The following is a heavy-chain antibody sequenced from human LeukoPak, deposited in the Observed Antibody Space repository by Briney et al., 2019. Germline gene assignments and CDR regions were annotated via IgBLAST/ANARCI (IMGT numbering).Heavy chain of an antibody. J-gene: IGHJ4*02. CDR3: ATLMTTVTTSSRIDY. Sequence: VASVKVSCKASGFTFTSYYLHWVRQAPGQGLEWMGIINPSGGNTNYAQKFQGRVTMTRDTSISTAYMELSRLRSDDTAVYYCATLMTTVTTSSRIDYWGQGTLVTVSS. CDR2: INPSGGNT. V-gene: IGHV1-46*01. D-gene: IGHD4-11*01. CDR1: GFTFTSYY.